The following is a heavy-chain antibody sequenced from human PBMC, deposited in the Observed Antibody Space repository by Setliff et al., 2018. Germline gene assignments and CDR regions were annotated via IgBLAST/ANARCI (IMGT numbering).Heavy chain of an antibody. Sequence: GASVKVSCKVSGYTLTELSMHWVRQAPGKGLEWMGGFDPEDGETIYAQKFQGRVTMTEDTSTDTAYMELSSLRSDDTAVYYCATNSGGNTIDAFDIWGQGTMVTVSS. D-gene: IGHD2-15*01. CDR1: GYTLTELS. J-gene: IGHJ3*02. CDR3: ATNSGGNTIDAFDI. CDR2: FDPEDGET. V-gene: IGHV1-24*01.